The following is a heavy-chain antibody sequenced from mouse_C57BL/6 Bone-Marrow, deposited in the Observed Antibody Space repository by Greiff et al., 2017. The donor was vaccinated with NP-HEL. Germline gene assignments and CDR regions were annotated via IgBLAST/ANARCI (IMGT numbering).Heavy chain of an antibody. CDR3: ARSPGMGSWFAY. Sequence: LVESGAELVKPGASVKISCKASGYAFSSYWMNWVKQRPGKGLEWIGQIYPGDGDTNYNGKFKSKATLTADKSSSTAYMQLSSLTAEDSAVYFCARSPGMGSWFAYWGQGTLVTVSA. CDR2: IYPGDGDT. D-gene: IGHD4-1*01. CDR1: GYAFSSYW. J-gene: IGHJ3*01. V-gene: IGHV1-80*01.